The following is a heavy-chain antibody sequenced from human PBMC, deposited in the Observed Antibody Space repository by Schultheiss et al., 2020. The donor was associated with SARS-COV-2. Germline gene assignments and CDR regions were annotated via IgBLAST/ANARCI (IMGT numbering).Heavy chain of an antibody. D-gene: IGHD3-22*01. CDR3: ARGGYDSSGWVDY. J-gene: IGHJ4*02. CDR1: GGSFSGYY. CDR2: IYYSGST. Sequence: GSLRLSCAVYGGSFSGYYWSWIRQPPGKGLEWIGYIYYSGSTNYNPSLKSRVTISVDTSKNQFSLKLSSVTAADTAVYYCARGGYDSSGWVDYWGQGTLVTVSS. V-gene: IGHV4-59*12.